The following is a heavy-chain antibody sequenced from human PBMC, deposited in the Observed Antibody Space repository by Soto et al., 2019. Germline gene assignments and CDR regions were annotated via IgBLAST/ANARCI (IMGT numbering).Heavy chain of an antibody. CDR3: ATGRKDVLRYFDWLLLAPDY. CDR2: FDPEDGET. CDR1: GYTLTELS. J-gene: IGHJ4*02. Sequence: GASAKVCCKVSGYTLTELSMHWVRQAQGKGLEWMGGFDPEDGETIYAQKFQGRVTMTEDTSTDTAYMELSSLRSEDTAVYYCATGRKDVLRYFDWLLLAPDYWGQGTLVTVSS. D-gene: IGHD3-9*01. V-gene: IGHV1-24*01.